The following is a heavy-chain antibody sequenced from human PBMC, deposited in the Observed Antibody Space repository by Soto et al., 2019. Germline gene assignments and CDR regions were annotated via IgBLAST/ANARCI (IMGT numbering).Heavy chain of an antibody. Sequence: GASLKIASKVSGYSFTTYWISWVRQFPGKGGDWIGSIDPPDSYTKYSPSFQGDVTISLDRSSITVYLQWSNLTTSDTAIYYCARRGYSTSVGYYYAMDVWGQGTTVTVSS. CDR3: ARRGYSTSVGYYYAMDV. J-gene: IGHJ6*02. CDR1: GYSFTTYW. CDR2: IDPPDSYT. D-gene: IGHD6-13*01. V-gene: IGHV5-10-1*01.